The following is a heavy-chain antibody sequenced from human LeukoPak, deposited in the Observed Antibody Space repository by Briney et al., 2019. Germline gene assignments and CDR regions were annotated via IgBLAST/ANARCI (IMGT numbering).Heavy chain of an antibody. Sequence: ASVKVSCKASGGTSSNYAISWVRQAPGQGLEWMGGIIPIFGTANYAQKFQGRVTITADESTSTAYMELSSLRSEDTAVYYCARELSDRGVIKWGQGTLVTVSS. CDR1: GGTSSNYA. CDR2: IIPIFGTA. J-gene: IGHJ4*02. V-gene: IGHV1-69*13. CDR3: ARELSDRGVIK. D-gene: IGHD3-10*01.